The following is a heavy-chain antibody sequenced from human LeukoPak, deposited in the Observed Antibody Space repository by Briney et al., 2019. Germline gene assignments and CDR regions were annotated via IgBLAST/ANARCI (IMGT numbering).Heavy chain of an antibody. V-gene: IGHV1-18*01. CDR1: GYTFTSYG. J-gene: IGHJ4*02. CDR3: ARVSYYYDSSGMYYFDY. D-gene: IGHD3-22*01. CDR2: ISAYNGNT. Sequence: ASVKVSCKASGYTFTSYGISWVRQAPGQGLEWMGWISAYNGNTNYAQKLQGRVTMTTDTSTSTAYMGLRSLRSDDTAVYYCARVSYYYDSSGMYYFDYWGQGTLVTVSS.